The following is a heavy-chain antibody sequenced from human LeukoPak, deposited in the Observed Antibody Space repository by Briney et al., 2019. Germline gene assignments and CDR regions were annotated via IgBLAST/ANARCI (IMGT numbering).Heavy chain of an antibody. Sequence: ASVKVSCKASGYTFSSYAMNWVRQAPGQGLEWMGKISANTGNPTYAQGFTGRFVFSLDTSVSTAYLQISSLKAEDTAVYYCARDKSWIFDYWGQGTLVTVSS. J-gene: IGHJ4*02. V-gene: IGHV7-4-1*02. CDR1: GYTFSSYA. CDR2: ISANTGNP. CDR3: ARDKSWIFDY. D-gene: IGHD6-13*01.